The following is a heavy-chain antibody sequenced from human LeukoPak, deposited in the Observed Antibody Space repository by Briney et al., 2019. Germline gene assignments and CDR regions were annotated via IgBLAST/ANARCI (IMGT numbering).Heavy chain of an antibody. Sequence: SETPSLTCTVSGGSISSGGYYWSWIRQHPGKGLEWIGYIYYSGSTYYNPSLKSRVTISVDTSKNQFSLKLSSVTAADTAVYYCARDNYENGIHWGQGTLVTVSS. CDR2: IYYSGST. V-gene: IGHV4-31*03. J-gene: IGHJ4*02. CDR3: ARDNYENGIH. D-gene: IGHD1-7*01. CDR1: GGSISSGGYY.